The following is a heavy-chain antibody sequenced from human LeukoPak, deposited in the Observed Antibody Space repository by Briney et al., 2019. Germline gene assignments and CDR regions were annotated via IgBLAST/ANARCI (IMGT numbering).Heavy chain of an antibody. CDR3: ARGRLGELSLGYYFDY. CDR1: GGSFSGYY. Sequence: SETLSLTCAVYGGSFSGYYWSWIRQPPGKGLEWIGEINHSGSTNYNPSLKSRVTISVDTSKNQFSLKLSSVTAADTAVYYCARGRLGELSLGYYFDYWGQGTLVTVSS. CDR2: INHSGST. D-gene: IGHD3-16*02. V-gene: IGHV4-34*01. J-gene: IGHJ4*02.